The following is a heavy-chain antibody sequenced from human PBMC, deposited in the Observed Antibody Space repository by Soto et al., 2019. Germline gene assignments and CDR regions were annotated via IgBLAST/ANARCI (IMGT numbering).Heavy chain of an antibody. D-gene: IGHD3-3*01. V-gene: IGHV3-23*01. J-gene: IGHJ5*02. CDR3: AKVPDDFWSGYTYNWFDP. CDR1: GFTFSSYA. CDR2: ISGSGGST. Sequence: GGSLRLSCAASGFTFSSYAMSWVRQAPGKGLEWVSAISGSGGSTYYADSVKGRFTISRDNSKNTLYLQMNSLRAEDTAVYYCAKVPDDFWSGYTYNWFDPWGQGTLV.